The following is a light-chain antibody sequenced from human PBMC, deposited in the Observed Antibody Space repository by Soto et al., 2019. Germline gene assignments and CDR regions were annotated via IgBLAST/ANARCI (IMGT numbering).Light chain of an antibody. V-gene: IGKV3-20*01. J-gene: IGKJ1*01. Sequence: EIVLTQSPGTLSLSAGERATLSCRASQSVSSSYLAWYQQKPGQAPRPLIYGASSRAIGIPDRFSGSGSGTDFTLTISRLEAGDFAVYYCQQYGSSPWTFGQGTKVEIK. CDR2: GAS. CDR3: QQYGSSPWT. CDR1: QSVSSSY.